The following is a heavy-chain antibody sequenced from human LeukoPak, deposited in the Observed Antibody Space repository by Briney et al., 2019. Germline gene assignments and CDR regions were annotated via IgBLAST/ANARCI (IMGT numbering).Heavy chain of an antibody. CDR2: ISSSSSYI. Sequence: GGSLRLSCAASGFTFSSYWMSWVRQAPGKGLKWVSSISSSSSYIYYADSVKGRFTISRDNAKNSLYLQMNSLRAEDTAVYYCARDRPAYCGGDCYSGYWGQGTLVTVSS. CDR3: ARDRPAYCGGDCYSGY. CDR1: GFTFSSYW. V-gene: IGHV3-21*01. D-gene: IGHD2-21*02. J-gene: IGHJ4*02.